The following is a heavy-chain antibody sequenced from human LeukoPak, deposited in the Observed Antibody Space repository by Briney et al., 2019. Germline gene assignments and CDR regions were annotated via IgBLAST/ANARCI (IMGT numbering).Heavy chain of an antibody. J-gene: IGHJ6*02. CDR2: IYYSGST. Sequence: PSETLSFTCTVSGGSISSGDYYWSWIRQPPGKGLEWIGYIYYSGSTYYNPSLKSRVTISVDTSKNQFSLKLSSVTAADTAVYYCARGLEGYYYGMDVWGQGTTVTVSS. CDR1: GGSISSGDYY. CDR3: ARGLEGYYYGMDV. V-gene: IGHV4-30-4*01.